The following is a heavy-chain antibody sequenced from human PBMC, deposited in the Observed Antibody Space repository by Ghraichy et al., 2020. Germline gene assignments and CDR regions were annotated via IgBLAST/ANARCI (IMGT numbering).Heavy chain of an antibody. Sequence: SETLSLTCTVSGGSISTSYWTWIRQPPGKGLEWIGYIYYSGSTKYNPSLKSRVTISVDTSKNHFSLNLSSVTAADTAVYYCARFARAPHYNWFAPWGQGTLVTVSS. V-gene: IGHV4-59*01. CDR3: ARFARAPHYNWFAP. J-gene: IGHJ5*02. D-gene: IGHD3-3*02. CDR1: GGSISTSY. CDR2: IYYSGST.